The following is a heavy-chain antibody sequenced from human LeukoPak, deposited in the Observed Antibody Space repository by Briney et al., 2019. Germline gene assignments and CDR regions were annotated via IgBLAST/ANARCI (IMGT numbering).Heavy chain of an antibody. J-gene: IGHJ3*02. CDR1: GFTFSDYT. D-gene: IGHD7-27*01. V-gene: IGHV3-48*04. CDR3: ARGGDLDSTTGAFDI. CDR2: IDLSGSTL. Sequence: GGSLRLSCAASGFTFSDYTMNWVRQAPGKGLEWVSYIDLSGSTLYYVDSVKGRFTISRDNAKNSLYLQMNSLRAEDTGVYYCARGGDLDSTTGAFDIWGQGTMVTVSS.